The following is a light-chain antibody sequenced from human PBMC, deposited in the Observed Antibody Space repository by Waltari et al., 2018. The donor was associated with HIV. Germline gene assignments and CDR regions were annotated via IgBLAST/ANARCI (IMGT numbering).Light chain of an antibody. CDR2: ATN. CDR3: ATWDNGLNGRHV. Sequence: QSVLTQPPSASGTPGQRVTISCSGGSSNIGANIVNWYQLLPGRAPRLLIYATNQRPSGVPDSFSGSKSGTSASLAISGLQSEDEGDYYCATWDNGLNGRHVFGTGTQVTV. CDR1: SSNIGANI. V-gene: IGLV1-44*01. J-gene: IGLJ1*01.